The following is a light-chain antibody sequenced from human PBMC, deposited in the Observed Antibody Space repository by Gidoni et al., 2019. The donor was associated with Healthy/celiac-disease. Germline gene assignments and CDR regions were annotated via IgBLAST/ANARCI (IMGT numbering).Light chain of an antibody. CDR1: SSDGGGYNY. CDR2: EVS. Sequence: QSALTQPASVSGSPGQPITISCTGTSSDGGGYNYVSWYQQHPGKAPKLMIYEVSNRPSGVSNRFSGSKSGNTASLTISGLQAEDEADYYCSSYTSSSTPWVFGGGTKLTVL. V-gene: IGLV2-14*01. CDR3: SSYTSSSTPWV. J-gene: IGLJ3*02.